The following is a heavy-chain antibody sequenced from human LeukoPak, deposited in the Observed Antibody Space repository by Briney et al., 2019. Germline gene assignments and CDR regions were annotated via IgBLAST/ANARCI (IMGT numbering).Heavy chain of an antibody. J-gene: IGHJ3*02. CDR3: ARFGATVTTTASNDAFDI. Sequence: GSVKVSCKASGYTFTSYYMHWVRQAPGQGLEWMGIINPSGGSTSYAQKFQGRVTMTRDMSTSTVYMELSSLRSEDTAVYYCARFGATVTTTASNDAFDIWGQGTMVTVSS. CDR2: INPSGGST. D-gene: IGHD4-17*01. V-gene: IGHV1-46*01. CDR1: GYTFTSYY.